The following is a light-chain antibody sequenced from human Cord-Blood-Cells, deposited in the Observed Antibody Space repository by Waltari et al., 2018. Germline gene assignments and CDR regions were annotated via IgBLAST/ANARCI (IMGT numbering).Light chain of an antibody. V-gene: IGLV3-19*01. J-gene: IGLJ1*01. CDR3: NSRDSSGNRV. CDR1: SLRSYY. Sequence: SSELTQDPAVSVALGQTGRITCQGDSLRSYYASWYQQKPGQAPVLVIYGKNNRPSGIPDRFSGSSSGNTASLTITGAQAEDEADYYCNSRDSSGNRVFGTGTKVTVL. CDR2: GKN.